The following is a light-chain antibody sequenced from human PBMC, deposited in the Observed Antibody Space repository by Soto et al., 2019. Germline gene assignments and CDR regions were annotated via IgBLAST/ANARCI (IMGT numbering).Light chain of an antibody. Sequence: DFQMTQSPSSLSASVGDRVTITCQASQDISSYLNWYQHKPGKAPKLLIYDASILETGVPPRFSGSGSGTHFTFTISGLQPEDVAAYYCQYCDYLPIFGPGTTVDFK. V-gene: IGKV1-33*01. CDR2: DAS. CDR3: QYCDYLPI. CDR1: QDISSY. J-gene: IGKJ3*01.